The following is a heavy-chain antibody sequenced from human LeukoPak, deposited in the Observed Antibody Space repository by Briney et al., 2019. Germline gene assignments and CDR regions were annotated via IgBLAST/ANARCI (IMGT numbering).Heavy chain of an antibody. CDR1: GGSISGYY. Sequence: SETLSLTCTVSGGSISGYYWSWIRQPPGKGLEWIGSMSYSGTTYYNPSLKSRVTISVDTSKNQFSLKLSSVTAADTAMYYCARVRRDIVATIPPYFDYWGQGTLVTVSS. V-gene: IGHV4-39*07. CDR2: MSYSGTT. CDR3: ARVRRDIVATIPPYFDY. J-gene: IGHJ4*02. D-gene: IGHD5-12*01.